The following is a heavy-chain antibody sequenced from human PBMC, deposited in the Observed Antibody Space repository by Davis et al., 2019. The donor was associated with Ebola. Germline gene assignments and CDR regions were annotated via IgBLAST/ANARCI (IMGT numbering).Heavy chain of an antibody. CDR2: IYYSGST. J-gene: IGHJ5*02. CDR3: ARDTGFYCSSTSCYHGWFDP. Sequence: MPSETLSLTCTVSGGSISSSSYYWSWIRQPPGKGLEWIGYIYYSGSTNYNPSLKSRVTISVDKSKNQFSLKLSSVTAADTAVYYCARDTGFYCSSTSCYHGWFDPWGQGTLVTVSS. CDR1: GGSISSSSYY. V-gene: IGHV4-61*05. D-gene: IGHD2-2*01.